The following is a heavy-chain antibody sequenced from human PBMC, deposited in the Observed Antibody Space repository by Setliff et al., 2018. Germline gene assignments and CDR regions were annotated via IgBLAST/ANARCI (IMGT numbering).Heavy chain of an antibody. CDR3: ASRRTGPGGWFDY. CDR1: GGSISSYY. CDR2: IYTRGST. J-gene: IGHJ5*01. D-gene: IGHD1-26*01. Sequence: SETLSLTCSVSGGSISSYYWSWIRQPPGKGLEWIGYIYTRGSTNYNPSLQSRVTISVDTAKKQFSLKLNSVTAADTAIYYCASRRTGPGGWFDYWGQGTLVTVSS. V-gene: IGHV4-4*08.